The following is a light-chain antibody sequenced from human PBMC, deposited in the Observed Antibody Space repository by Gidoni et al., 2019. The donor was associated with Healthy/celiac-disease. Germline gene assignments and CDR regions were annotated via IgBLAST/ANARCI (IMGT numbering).Light chain of an antibody. CDR3: QQLNSYPWT. Sequence: DIQLTQSPSFLSASVGDRVTITCRASQGISSYLAWYQQKPGKAPKLLIYAASTLQRGVPSRFSGSGSGTEFTLTISSLQLEDFATYYCQQLNSYPWTFGQGTKVEIK. CDR2: AAS. V-gene: IGKV1-9*01. CDR1: QGISSY. J-gene: IGKJ1*01.